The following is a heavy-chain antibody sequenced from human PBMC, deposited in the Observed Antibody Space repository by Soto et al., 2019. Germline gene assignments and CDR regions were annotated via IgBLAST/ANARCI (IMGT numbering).Heavy chain of an antibody. CDR1: GYTFTSYG. CDR3: ARGAYDFWSGPPYYYYYMDV. Sequence: ASVKVSCKASGYTFTSYGISWVRQAPGQGLEWMGWISAYNGNTNYAQKLQGRVTMTTDTSTSTAYMELRSLRSDDTAVYYCARGAYDFWSGPPYYYYYMDVWGKGTTVTVSS. J-gene: IGHJ6*03. D-gene: IGHD3-3*01. V-gene: IGHV1-18*01. CDR2: ISAYNGNT.